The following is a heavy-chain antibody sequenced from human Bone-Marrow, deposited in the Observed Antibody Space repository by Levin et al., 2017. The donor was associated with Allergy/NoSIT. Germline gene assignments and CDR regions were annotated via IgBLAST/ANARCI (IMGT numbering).Heavy chain of an antibody. V-gene: IGHV3-74*01. D-gene: IGHD3-10*01. CDR2: IKTDGSAA. J-gene: IGHJ4*02. CDR1: GFTFSDHW. CDR3: ARGSCDSGKGEFDS. Sequence: GGSLRLSCAASGFTFSDHWMHWVRQVPGKGLLWISRIKTDGSAANYVDSVKGRFTISRDNVQNTLSLQMNSLTVEDTAIYYCARGSCDSGKGEFDSWGQGILVTVSS.